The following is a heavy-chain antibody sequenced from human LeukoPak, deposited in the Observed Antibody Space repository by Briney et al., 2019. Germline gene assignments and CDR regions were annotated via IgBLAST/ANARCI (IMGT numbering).Heavy chain of an antibody. CDR2: INPNSGGT. Sequence: ASVKVSCKASGYTFTGYYMHWVRQAPGQGLEWLGWINPNSGGTNYAQKFQGRVTMTRDTSNSTAYMELSRLRSDDTAVYYCASSPRKQLPVAPDYWGQGTLVAVSS. D-gene: IGHD1-1*01. CDR1: GYTFTGYY. V-gene: IGHV1-2*02. J-gene: IGHJ4*02. CDR3: ASSPRKQLPVAPDY.